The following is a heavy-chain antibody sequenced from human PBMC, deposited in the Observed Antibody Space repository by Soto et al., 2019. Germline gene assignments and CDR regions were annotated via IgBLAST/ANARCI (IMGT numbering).Heavy chain of an antibody. Sequence: GSLRLSFAASGFTFSSYGMHWVRQAPGKGLEWVAVISYDGSNKYYADSVKGRFTISRDNSKNTLYLQMNSLRAEDTAVYYCAKDLDYYDSSGPFDYWGQGTLVTVSS. V-gene: IGHV3-30*18. D-gene: IGHD3-22*01. CDR1: GFTFSSYG. J-gene: IGHJ4*02. CDR2: ISYDGSNK. CDR3: AKDLDYYDSSGPFDY.